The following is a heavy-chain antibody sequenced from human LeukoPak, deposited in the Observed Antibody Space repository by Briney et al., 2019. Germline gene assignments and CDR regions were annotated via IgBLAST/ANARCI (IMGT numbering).Heavy chain of an antibody. J-gene: IGHJ3*01. V-gene: IGHV3-43*02. D-gene: IGHD2-15*01. CDR3: AKEKDTIYFDL. CDR1: GFTFSGYW. CDR2: FSRNGVTT. Sequence: GGSLRLSCAASGFTFSGYWMHWVRQAPGKGLVWVSLFSRNGVTTYYAESVRGRFTISRDNSKNSVYLQMDSLTTEDTAVYYCAKEKDTIYFDLWGQGTMVTVSA.